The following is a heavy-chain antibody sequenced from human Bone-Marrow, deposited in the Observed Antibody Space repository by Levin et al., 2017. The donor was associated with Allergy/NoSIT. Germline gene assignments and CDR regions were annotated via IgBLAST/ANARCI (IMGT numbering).Heavy chain of an antibody. CDR3: ARDLGGGTTDTGMPCDL. Sequence: SETLSLTCAVSGGSISSTHWWSWVRQPPGKGLEWIGEIYHSGTANYNPSLQSRLTISVDKSKNQFSLKLSFVTAADTAVYYCARDLGGGTTDTGMPCDLWGRGTLVTVSS. V-gene: IGHV4-4*02. CDR1: GGSISSTHW. D-gene: IGHD2-15*01. J-gene: IGHJ2*01. CDR2: IYHSGTA.